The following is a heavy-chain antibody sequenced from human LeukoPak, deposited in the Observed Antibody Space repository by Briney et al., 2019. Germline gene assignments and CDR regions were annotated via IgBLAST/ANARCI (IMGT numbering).Heavy chain of an antibody. CDR2: IYSGGST. V-gene: IGHV3-53*01. CDR3: ARGAPGDYHFHY. CDR1: GFTVSSNY. Sequence: GGSLRLSCAASGFTVSSNYMSWVRQAPGKGLEWVSVIYSGGSTYYADSVKGRFTISRDNSKNTLYLQMNSLRAEDTAMYYCARGAPGDYHFHYWGQGPWSPSPQ. J-gene: IGHJ4*02. D-gene: IGHD4-17*01.